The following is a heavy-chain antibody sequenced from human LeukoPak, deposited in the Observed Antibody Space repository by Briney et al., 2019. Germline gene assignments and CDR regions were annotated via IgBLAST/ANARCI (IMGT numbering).Heavy chain of an antibody. Sequence: GGSLRLSCAASGFTFSSYGMSWVRQAPGKGLEWVANIKQDGSEKYYVDSVKGRFTISRDNAKNSLYLQMNSLRAEDTAVYYCARDLWEVAPLDYWGQGTLVTVSS. CDR1: GFTFSSYG. CDR2: IKQDGSEK. CDR3: ARDLWEVAPLDY. D-gene: IGHD5-12*01. J-gene: IGHJ4*02. V-gene: IGHV3-7*03.